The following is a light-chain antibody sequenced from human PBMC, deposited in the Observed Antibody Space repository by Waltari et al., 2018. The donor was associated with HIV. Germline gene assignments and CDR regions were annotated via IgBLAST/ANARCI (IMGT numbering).Light chain of an antibody. Sequence: SSELTQDPAVSVALGQTGRITFQGDSLTCCYASCYQQKPGQAPLLVVYGNDKRPSGIPDRFSGSSSGNTAALTITGAQAEDEADYYCNSRDSSGHHLVFATGTTVTVL. J-gene: IGLJ1*01. V-gene: IGLV3-19*01. CDR1: SLTCCY. CDR2: GND. CDR3: NSRDSSGHHLV.